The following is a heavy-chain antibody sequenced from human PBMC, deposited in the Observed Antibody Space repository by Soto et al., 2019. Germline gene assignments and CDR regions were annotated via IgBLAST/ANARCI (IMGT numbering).Heavy chain of an antibody. Sequence: SETLSLTCTVSGASISYGGFSWSWIRQSPGKGLEWIGYISHLESTYFHPSFKSRLTMSIDRTRNQFSLKLSSVTAADMAIYYCARGGGYDSFDYWGQGVLVTVSS. CDR2: ISHLEST. CDR3: ARGGGYDSFDY. D-gene: IGHD5-12*01. CDR1: GASISYGGFS. V-gene: IGHV4-30-2*06. J-gene: IGHJ4*02.